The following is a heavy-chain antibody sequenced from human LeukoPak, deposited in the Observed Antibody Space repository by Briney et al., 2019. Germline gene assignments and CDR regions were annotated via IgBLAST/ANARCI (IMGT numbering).Heavy chain of an antibody. CDR1: GFTFSSYA. CDR2: ISYDESYK. Sequence: GRSLRLSCAASGFTFSSYAMHWVRQAPGKGLEWVAVISYDESYKFYADSVKGRFTISRDNSKNTLSLQMNSLRAEDTAVYYCAKGLGYSGYGPFDYWGQGTLVTVSS. J-gene: IGHJ4*02. V-gene: IGHV3-30-3*01. CDR3: AKGLGYSGYGPFDY. D-gene: IGHD5-12*01.